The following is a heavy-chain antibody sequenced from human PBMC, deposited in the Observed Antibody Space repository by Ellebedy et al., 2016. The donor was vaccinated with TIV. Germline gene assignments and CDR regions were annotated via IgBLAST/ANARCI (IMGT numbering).Heavy chain of an antibody. CDR1: GFTFSSYD. CDR3: AKASRSSKKGTLLYY. Sequence: GESLKISCAASGFTFSSYDMHWVRQAPGKGLEWVALISSDGSNKDYADSVRGRFTISRDNSKNTLYLQMNGLRTEDTAFYYCAKASRSSKKGTLLYYWGQGTLVTVSS. CDR2: ISSDGSNK. J-gene: IGHJ4*02. D-gene: IGHD6-6*01. V-gene: IGHV3-30*18.